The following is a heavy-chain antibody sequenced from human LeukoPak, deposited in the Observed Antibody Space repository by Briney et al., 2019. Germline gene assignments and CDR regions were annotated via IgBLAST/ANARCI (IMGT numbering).Heavy chain of an antibody. D-gene: IGHD6-19*01. Sequence: SETLSLTCSVSGDSISNYYCSWIRQPPGKGLEWIGYIYYSGSTSYNPSLKSRVTISIDTSRNEFSLKLSSVTAADTAVYYCARGNARLYSSGWYAWFDPWGQGTLVTVSS. CDR2: IYYSGST. CDR1: GDSISNYY. J-gene: IGHJ5*02. V-gene: IGHV4-59*12. CDR3: ARGNARLYSSGWYAWFDP.